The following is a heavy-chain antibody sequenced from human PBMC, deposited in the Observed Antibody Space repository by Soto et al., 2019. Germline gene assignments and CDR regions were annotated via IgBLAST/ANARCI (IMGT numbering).Heavy chain of an antibody. J-gene: IGHJ4*02. CDR1: GFTLSSNG. Sequence: TGGSLRLSWAASGFTLSSNGVHWVRHAPGKGLEWVAVMSYDGSNKYYADSVKGRFTISRDNSKNTLYLQMNSLRAEDTAVYYCARGPSSLTRFDYWGQGTLVTLSS. CDR2: MSYDGSNK. CDR3: ARGPSSLTRFDY. V-gene: IGHV3-30*03. D-gene: IGHD2-2*01.